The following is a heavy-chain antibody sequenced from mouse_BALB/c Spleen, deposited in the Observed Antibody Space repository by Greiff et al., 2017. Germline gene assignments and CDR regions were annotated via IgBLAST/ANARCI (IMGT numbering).Heavy chain of an antibody. V-gene: IGHV1-80*01. Sequence: QVQLQQSGAELVRPGSSVKISCKASGYAFSSFWMNWVKQRPGQGLEWIGQIYPGDGDTNYNGKFKGKATLSADKSSSTAYMQLSSLTSEDSAVYFSARDYYYGSNYYAMDYWGQGTSGTVSS. CDR3: ARDYYYGSNYYAMDY. CDR2: IYPGDGDT. J-gene: IGHJ4*01. D-gene: IGHD1-1*01. CDR1: GYAFSSFW.